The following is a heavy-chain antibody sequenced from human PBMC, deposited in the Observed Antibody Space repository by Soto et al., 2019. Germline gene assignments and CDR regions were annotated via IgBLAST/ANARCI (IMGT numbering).Heavy chain of an antibody. CDR2: IYYSGIT. CDR1: GGSISSYY. CDR3: AGEGIYGYFF. D-gene: IGHD3-3*02. V-gene: IGHV4-59*01. Sequence: SETLSLTCTVSGGSISSYYWSWLRQSPGKGLEWIGYIYYSGITNYNPSLKSRATMSVDTSKNQFSLKLTSVTAADPAFFYCAGEGIYGYFFWARGPLVPASA. J-gene: IGHJ4*02.